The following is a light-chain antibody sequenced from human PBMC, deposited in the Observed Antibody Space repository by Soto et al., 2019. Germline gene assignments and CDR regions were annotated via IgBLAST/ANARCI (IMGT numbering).Light chain of an antibody. CDR3: QQYNSYSPLT. V-gene: IGKV3-20*01. Sequence: ELVLTQSPGTLSLSPGERATLSCSASQSVSNNYLAWHQQKPGQAPRLLIYGASNRATGIPSRSSGSGSGTEFTLTISFLQPDDFATYYCQQYNSYSPLTFGGGTKVDIK. J-gene: IGKJ4*01. CDR2: GAS. CDR1: QSVSNNY.